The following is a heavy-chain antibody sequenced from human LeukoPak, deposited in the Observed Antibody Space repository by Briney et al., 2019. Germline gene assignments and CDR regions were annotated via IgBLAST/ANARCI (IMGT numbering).Heavy chain of an antibody. J-gene: IGHJ3*02. CDR1: GYTFTGYY. D-gene: IGHD3-3*01. CDR3: ARCGYYDFRSGPQKTEEFDI. Sequence: ASVKVSCKASGYTFTGYYMHWVRQAPGQGLEWMGWINPNSGGPNYTQKFQGRVTMTRDTSISTAYMELRSLRSDDTAVYYCARCGYYDFRSGPQKTEEFDIWGQGTMVTVSS. V-gene: IGHV1-2*02. CDR2: INPNSGGP.